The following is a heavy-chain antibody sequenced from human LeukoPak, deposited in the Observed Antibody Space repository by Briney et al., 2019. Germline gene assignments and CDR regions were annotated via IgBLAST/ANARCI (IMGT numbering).Heavy chain of an antibody. V-gene: IGHV3-21*01. CDR2: ISSSSSYI. CDR3: ARRGYYYDSSGYYSYEGRDY. J-gene: IGHJ4*02. CDR1: GFTFDDYA. Sequence: PGGSLRLSCAASGFTFDDYAVHWVRQAPGKGLEWVSFISSSSSYIDYADSVKGRFTISRDSTKNSLFLQMNNLRAEDTAVYYCARRGYYYDSSGYYSYEGRDYWGQGTLVTVSS. D-gene: IGHD3-22*01.